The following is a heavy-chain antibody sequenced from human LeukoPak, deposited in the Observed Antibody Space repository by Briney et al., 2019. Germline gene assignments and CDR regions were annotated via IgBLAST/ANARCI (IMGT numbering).Heavy chain of an antibody. CDR1: GYTFTSYG. Sequence: ASVKVSCKASGYTFTSYGISWVRQAPGQGLEWMGWISAYNGNTNYAQKLQGRVTMTTDTSTSTAYMELRSLRSDDTAVYYCARSPGFVDTSTGEWFDPWGPGALVIVSS. CDR3: ARSPGFVDTSTGEWFDP. V-gene: IGHV1-18*01. J-gene: IGHJ5*02. D-gene: IGHD7-27*01. CDR2: ISAYNGNT.